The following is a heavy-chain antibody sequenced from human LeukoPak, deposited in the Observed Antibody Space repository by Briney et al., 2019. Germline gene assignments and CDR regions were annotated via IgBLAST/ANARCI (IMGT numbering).Heavy chain of an antibody. CDR2: IRYDGSNK. V-gene: IGHV3-30*02. CDR1: GFSFSSYG. J-gene: IGHJ4*02. D-gene: IGHD2-2*01. Sequence: GSLRLSFAASGFSFSSYGMHWVRPAPGKGLEWVAFIRYDGSNKFYADSVKGRFTISRDNSKNTLYLQMNSLRPEDTAVYYCAKTVIAYCSSTSCYSDYWGQGILVTVSS. CDR3: AKTVIAYCSSTSCYSDY.